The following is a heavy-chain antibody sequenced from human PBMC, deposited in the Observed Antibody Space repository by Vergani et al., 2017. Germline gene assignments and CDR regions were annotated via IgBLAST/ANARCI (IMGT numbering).Heavy chain of an antibody. Sequence: EVQLLESGGGLVQPGGSLRLSCAASGFTFSSYAMRWVRQAPGKGLEWVSAISGSGGSTYYADSVKGRFTISRDNSKNTLYLQMNSLRAEDTAVYYCAKAPYSSSWYVVDYFDYWGQGTLVTVSS. CDR2: ISGSGGST. D-gene: IGHD6-13*01. CDR3: AKAPYSSSWYVVDYFDY. J-gene: IGHJ4*02. CDR1: GFTFSSYA. V-gene: IGHV3-23*01.